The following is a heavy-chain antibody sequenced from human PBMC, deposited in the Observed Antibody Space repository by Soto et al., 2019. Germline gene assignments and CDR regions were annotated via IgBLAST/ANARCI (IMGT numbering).Heavy chain of an antibody. Sequence: SETLSLTCTVSGGSISSYYWSWIRQPPGKGLEWIGYIYYSGSTNYNPSLKSRVTISVDTSKNQFSRKLSSVTAADTAVYYCASSEYCSGGSCYSLAYYYYMDVWGKGTTVTVSS. CDR1: GGSISSYY. J-gene: IGHJ6*03. CDR2: IYYSGST. D-gene: IGHD2-15*01. CDR3: ASSEYCSGGSCYSLAYYYYMDV. V-gene: IGHV4-59*12.